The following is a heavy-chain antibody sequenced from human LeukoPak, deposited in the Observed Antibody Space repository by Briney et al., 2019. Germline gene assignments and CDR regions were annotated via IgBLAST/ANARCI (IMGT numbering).Heavy chain of an antibody. D-gene: IGHD1-26*01. CDR3: ARDKGGGLDWFDP. CDR2: IYYSGST. V-gene: IGHV4-59*01. Sequence: SETLSLTCTVSGGSISSYYWSWIRQPPGKGLEWIGYIYYSGSTNYNPSLKSRVTISVDTSKNQFSLKLSFVTAADTAVYYCARDKGGGLDWFDPWGQGTLVTVSS. CDR1: GGSISSYY. J-gene: IGHJ5*02.